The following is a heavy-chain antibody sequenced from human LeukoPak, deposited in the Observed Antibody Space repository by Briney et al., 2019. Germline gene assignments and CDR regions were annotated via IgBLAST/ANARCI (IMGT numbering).Heavy chain of an antibody. CDR1: GFTVSSNY. D-gene: IGHD2-15*01. V-gene: IGHV3-53*01. CDR2: IHSGGTT. CDR3: ARERRYCSGDNCYSGLDY. J-gene: IGHJ4*02. Sequence: GGSLRLSCAVSGFTVSSNYMSWVRQAPGKGLEWVSLIHSGGTTDYADSVKDRFSISRDYSKNMVNLQINSLRAEDTAVYYCARERRYCSGDNCYSGLDYWGQGTQVTVSS.